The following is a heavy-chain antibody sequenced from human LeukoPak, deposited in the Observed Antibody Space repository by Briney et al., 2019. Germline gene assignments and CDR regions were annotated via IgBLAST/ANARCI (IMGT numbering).Heavy chain of an antibody. J-gene: IGHJ4*02. V-gene: IGHV3-23*01. CDR2: ISGSGGST. CDR3: ANEYYGSGSYYQTVDY. Sequence: GGSLRLSCAASGFTFSSYAMSWVRQAPGKGLEWVSAISGSGGSTYYADSVKGRFTISRDNSKNTLYLQMNSLRAEDTAVYYCANEYYGSGSYYQTVDYWGQGTLVTVSP. CDR1: GFTFSSYA. D-gene: IGHD3-10*01.